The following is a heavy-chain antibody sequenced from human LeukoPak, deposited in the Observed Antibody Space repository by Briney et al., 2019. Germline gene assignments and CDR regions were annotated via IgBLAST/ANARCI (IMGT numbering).Heavy chain of an antibody. J-gene: IGHJ4*02. Sequence: SGGSLRLSCAASGFTFSDYGIHWVRQAPGKGLEWVAFIRFDGSSKYYTDSVKGRFTISSDNSKNTLYLQMNSLRAEDTAVYYCAKEGTASKPSDLDYWGQGTLVTVSS. CDR2: IRFDGSSK. CDR3: AKEGTASKPSDLDY. D-gene: IGHD1/OR15-1a*01. CDR1: GFTFSDYG. V-gene: IGHV3-30*02.